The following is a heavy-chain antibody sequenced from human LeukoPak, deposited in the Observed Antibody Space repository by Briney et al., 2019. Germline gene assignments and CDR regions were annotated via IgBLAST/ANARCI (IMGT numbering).Heavy chain of an antibody. CDR3: ATEGIAAAGIY. V-gene: IGHV3-74*01. CDR2: INSDGSST. D-gene: IGHD6-13*01. J-gene: IGHJ4*02. CDR1: GFTFSSYW. Sequence: GGSLRLSCAASGFTFSSYWMHWVRQAPGKGLVWVSRINSDGSSTSYADSVKGRFTISRVNAKNTLYLQMNSLRAEDTAVYYCATEGIAAAGIYWGQGTLVTVSS.